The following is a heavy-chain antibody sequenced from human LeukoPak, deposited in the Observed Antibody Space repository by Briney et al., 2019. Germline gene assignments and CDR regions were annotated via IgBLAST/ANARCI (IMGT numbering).Heavy chain of an antibody. V-gene: IGHV3-21*01. CDR1: GFTFNTYS. Sequence: GGSLRLSCAASGFTFNTYSMNWVRQAPGKGLEWVSSITSSSSYIFYADSVKGRFTISRDNAKNSLYLQMNSLRAEDTAVYYCARGREKGYYYDDSGYYYAWFDPWGQGTLVTVSS. D-gene: IGHD3-22*01. CDR3: ARGREKGYYYDDSGYYYAWFDP. J-gene: IGHJ5*02. CDR2: ITSSSSYI.